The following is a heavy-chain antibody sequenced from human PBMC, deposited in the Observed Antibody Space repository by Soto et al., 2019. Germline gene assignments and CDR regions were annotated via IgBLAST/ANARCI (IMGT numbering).Heavy chain of an antibody. CDR1: GFTFSSHA. Sequence: PGGSLRLSCTASGFTFSSHAMTWVRQAPGKGLEWVSGLSDSGDSIYYADSVKGRFTISRDNSKNTLYLQMNSLRSEDTAVYYCARDPGYSYGYNWGQGTLVTVSS. V-gene: IGHV3-23*01. J-gene: IGHJ4*02. CDR3: ARDPGYSYGYN. CDR2: LSDSGDSI. D-gene: IGHD5-18*01.